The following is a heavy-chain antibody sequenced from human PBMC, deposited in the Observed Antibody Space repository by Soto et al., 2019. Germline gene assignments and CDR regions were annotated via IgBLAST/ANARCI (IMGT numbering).Heavy chain of an antibody. CDR2: IWYDGSNK. CDR3: ARDSVVVTAISDNWFDP. V-gene: IGHV3-33*01. CDR1: GFTFSSYG. D-gene: IGHD2-21*02. Sequence: PVGSLRLSCAASGFTFSSYGMHWVRQAPGKGLEWVAVIWYDGSNKYYADSVKGRFTISRDNSKNTLYLQMNSLRAEDTAVYYCARDSVVVTAISDNWFDPWGQGTLVTVSS. J-gene: IGHJ5*02.